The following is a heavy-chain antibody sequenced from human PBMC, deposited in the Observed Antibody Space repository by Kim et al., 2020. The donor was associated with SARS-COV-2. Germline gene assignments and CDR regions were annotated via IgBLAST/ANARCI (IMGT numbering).Heavy chain of an antibody. V-gene: IGHV3-30*03. CDR2: ISFDGSTK. Sequence: GGSLRLSCAVSGFTFSSYGMNWVRQAPGKGLEWLSFISFDGSTKYYADSVKGRCTISRDNSKNTLYLQMNSLRAEDTAVYYCARDRRDYYDVTTYSFSGTLDYWGQGTRVPVSS. D-gene: IGHD3-22*01. CDR3: ARDRRDYYDVTTYSFSGTLDY. J-gene: IGHJ4*02. CDR1: GFTFSSYG.